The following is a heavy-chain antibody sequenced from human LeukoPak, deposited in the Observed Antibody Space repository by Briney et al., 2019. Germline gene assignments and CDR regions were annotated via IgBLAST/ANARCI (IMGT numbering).Heavy chain of an antibody. V-gene: IGHV5-51*01. Sequence: GESLKISCKASGYNFADCWIGWVRQMPGKGLEWMGIIYPGDSDTRYSPSFQGQVTISADKSISTAYLQWSSLEASDTAMYYCARLFRNYYDSSGRGRLDYWGQGTLVTVSS. D-gene: IGHD3-22*01. CDR2: IYPGDSDT. CDR3: ARLFRNYYDSSGRGRLDY. J-gene: IGHJ4*02. CDR1: GYNFADCW.